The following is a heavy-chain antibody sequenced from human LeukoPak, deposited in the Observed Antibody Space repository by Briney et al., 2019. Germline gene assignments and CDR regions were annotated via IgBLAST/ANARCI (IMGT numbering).Heavy chain of an antibody. CDR3: ARGYDFWSGYPSFDY. J-gene: IGHJ4*02. V-gene: IGHV4-59*01. CDR2: IYYSGST. CDR1: GGSISSYY. D-gene: IGHD3-3*01. Sequence: SETLSLTCTVSGGSISSYYWSWIRQPPGKGLEWIGYIYYSGSTNYNPSLKSRVTISVDTSKNQFSLKLSSVTATDTAVYYCARGYDFWSGYPSFDYWGQGTLVTVSS.